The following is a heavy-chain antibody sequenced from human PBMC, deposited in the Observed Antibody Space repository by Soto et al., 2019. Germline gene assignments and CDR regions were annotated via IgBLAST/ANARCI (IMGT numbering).Heavy chain of an antibody. Sequence: SETLSLTCAVYGGSFRGDYWSWIRQTPGKGLEWIGDINYSGSTYYNPSLKSRVTISVDTSKNQFSLKLSSVTAADTAVYYCARDKPYNWKYNWFDPWGQGTLVTVSS. CDR3: ARDKPYNWKYNWFDP. J-gene: IGHJ5*02. V-gene: IGHV4-34*01. CDR2: INYSGST. CDR1: GGSFRGDY. D-gene: IGHD1-20*01.